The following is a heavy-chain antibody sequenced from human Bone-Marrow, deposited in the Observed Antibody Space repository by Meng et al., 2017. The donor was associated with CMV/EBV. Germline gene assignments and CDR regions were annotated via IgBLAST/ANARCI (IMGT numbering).Heavy chain of an antibody. J-gene: IGHJ5*02. Sequence: SGHTLVKPTETLTLTCTVSGFSLSNARMGVSWIRQPPGKALEWLAHIFSNDEKSYSPSLKSRLTITKDTSKNQVVLTMTNMDPVDTATYYCAHASGYDFWSGYYLTFYNWFDPWGQGTLVTVSS. D-gene: IGHD3-3*01. V-gene: IGHV2-26*01. CDR1: GFSLSNARMG. CDR2: IFSNDEK. CDR3: AHASGYDFWSGYYLTFYNWFDP.